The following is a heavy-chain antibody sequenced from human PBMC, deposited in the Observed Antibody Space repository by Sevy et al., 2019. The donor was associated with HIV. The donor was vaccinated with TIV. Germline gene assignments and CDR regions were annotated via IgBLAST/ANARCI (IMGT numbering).Heavy chain of an antibody. J-gene: IGHJ4*02. Sequence: GGSLRLSCAASGFTLNNYAMNWVRQAPGKGLEWVSGISGSGVSTYYADSVKGRFTISRDNSKNTLYLEMNSLRAEDTAVYYCAKDSYFDKTLFDYWGQGTLVTVSS. V-gene: IGHV3-23*01. CDR1: GFTLNNYA. D-gene: IGHD3-22*01. CDR3: AKDSYFDKTLFDY. CDR2: ISGSGVST.